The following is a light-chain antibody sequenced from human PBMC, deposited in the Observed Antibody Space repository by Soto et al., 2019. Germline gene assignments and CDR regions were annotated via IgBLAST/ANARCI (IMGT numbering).Light chain of an antibody. J-gene: IGKJ1*01. CDR2: QIS. CDR3: VQFSHFPRT. V-gene: IGKV2-24*01. Sequence: DIVLTQTPLSSPVTLGQPASISCRSSQNLVYSDGNTYLSWLQQRPGQPPRLLIYQISNRFSGVPDRFSGSGAGTDFTLTISRVEAEDVRIYSYVQFSHFPRTFGQGTKVEIK. CDR1: QNLVYSDGNTY.